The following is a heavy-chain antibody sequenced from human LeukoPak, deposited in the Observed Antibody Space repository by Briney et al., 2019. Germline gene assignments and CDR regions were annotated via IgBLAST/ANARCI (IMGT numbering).Heavy chain of an antibody. D-gene: IGHD3-22*01. Sequence: ASVKVSCKASGGTFSSYAISWVRQAPGQGLEWMGWISAYNGNTNYAQKLQGRVTMTTDTSTSTAYMELRSLRSDDTAVYYCAREGDTYYYDSGDGAFDIWGQGTMVTVSS. CDR1: GGTFSSYA. V-gene: IGHV1-18*01. CDR3: AREGDTYYYDSGDGAFDI. CDR2: ISAYNGNT. J-gene: IGHJ3*02.